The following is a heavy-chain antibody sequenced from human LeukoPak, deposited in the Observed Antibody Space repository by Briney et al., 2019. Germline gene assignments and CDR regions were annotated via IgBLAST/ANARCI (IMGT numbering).Heavy chain of an antibody. J-gene: IGHJ4*02. CDR3: AEDSRGGWSGYFDL. D-gene: IGHD6-19*01. CDR1: GFIFRNYG. V-gene: IGHV3-33*07. Sequence: PGGSLRLSCAASGFIFRNYGMYGVRQAPGKGREWVTVIWHDGCAVLYAVSVKRRFNISRDYPKNTVSPQMNSLRVEDTAMLFWAEDSRGGWSGYFDLWGQGIVVTVSS. CDR2: IWHDGCAV.